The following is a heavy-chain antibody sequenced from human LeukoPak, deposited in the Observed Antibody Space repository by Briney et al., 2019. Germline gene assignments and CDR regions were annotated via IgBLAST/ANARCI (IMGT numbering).Heavy chain of an antibody. CDR1: GYTFTSYD. J-gene: IGHJ5*02. V-gene: IGHV1-8*01. CDR3: ARMSYYDSSGDNWFDP. D-gene: IGHD3-22*01. CDR2: MNPNSGNT. Sequence: ASVKVSCKASGYTFTSYDINWVRQATGQGLEWMGRMNPNSGNTGYAQKFQGRVTMIRDTSISTAYMELSSLRSEDTAVYYCARMSYYDSSGDNWFDPWGQGTLVTVSS.